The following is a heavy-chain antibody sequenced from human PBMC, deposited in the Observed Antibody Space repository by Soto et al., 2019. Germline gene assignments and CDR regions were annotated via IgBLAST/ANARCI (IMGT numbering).Heavy chain of an antibody. J-gene: IGHJ4*02. CDR1: EFYFRSYA. Sequence: PGGYLKLYCAASEFYFRSYAMRWVRQAKGKGLEWLSAISGSSSSTYYAESVKGRFTISRDNSKNPLYLQMNSLRAEETAVYYCAKEVLEIVGPFDYWGQGTLVTVSS. V-gene: IGHV3-23*01. CDR3: AKEVLEIVGPFDY. D-gene: IGHD1-26*01. CDR2: ISGSSSST.